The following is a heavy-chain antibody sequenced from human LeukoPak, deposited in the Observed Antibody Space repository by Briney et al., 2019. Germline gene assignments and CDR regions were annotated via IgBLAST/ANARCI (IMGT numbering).Heavy chain of an antibody. CDR2: INPNSGGT. D-gene: IGHD2-21*02. CDR1: GYTFTGYY. J-gene: IGHJ5*02. Sequence: ASVKVSCKASGYTFTGYYMHWVRQAPGQGLGWMGWINPNSGGTNYAQKFQGRVTMTTDTSTSTAYMELRSLRSDDTAVYYCARALGYCGGDCWFDPWGQGTLVTVSS. CDR3: ARALGYCGGDCWFDP. V-gene: IGHV1-2*02.